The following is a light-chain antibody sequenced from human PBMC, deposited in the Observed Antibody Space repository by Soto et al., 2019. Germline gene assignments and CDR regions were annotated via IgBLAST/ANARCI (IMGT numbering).Light chain of an antibody. J-gene: IGKJ4*01. CDR1: QSISSNF. V-gene: IGKV3-15*01. CDR3: QQYDRLPVT. Sequence: IVFTQSAITLTLSPGAGATLSFRASQSISSNFLAWYQQKRGQAPRLLISDASTGASGIPPRFSGSGSGTEFTLSIDRLQSEDFAVYYCQQYDRLPVTFGGGTKVDIK. CDR2: DAS.